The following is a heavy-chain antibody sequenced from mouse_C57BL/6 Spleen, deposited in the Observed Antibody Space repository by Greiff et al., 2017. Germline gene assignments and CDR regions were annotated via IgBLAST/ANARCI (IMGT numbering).Heavy chain of an antibody. CDR2: IHPSGSDT. V-gene: IGHV1-74*01. Sequence: VQLQQPGADLVKPGASVKVSCKASGYTFTSYWMPWVEQRPGQGLEWIGRIHPSGSDTNYNQKFKGKATMTVDKSSSTAYMQHSRLTSEDSAVYYCAIGAGSWFAYWGQGTLVTVSA. CDR3: AIGAGSWFAY. J-gene: IGHJ3*01. CDR1: GYTFTSYW.